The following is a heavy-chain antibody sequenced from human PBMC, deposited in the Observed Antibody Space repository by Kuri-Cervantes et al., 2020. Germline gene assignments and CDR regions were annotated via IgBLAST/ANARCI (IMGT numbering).Heavy chain of an antibody. CDR1: GFTVSSNY. V-gene: IGHV3-53*01. D-gene: IGHD1-1*01. CDR3: AKGPGTTVYYYYYMDV. Sequence: GGSLRLSCVASGFTVSSNYMTWVRQAPGKGLEWVSVIYSGANAYYADSVKGRFTISRDNSKNTLYLQMNSLRAEDTAVYYCAKGPGTTVYYYYYMDVWGKGTTVTVSS. CDR2: IYSGANA. J-gene: IGHJ6*03.